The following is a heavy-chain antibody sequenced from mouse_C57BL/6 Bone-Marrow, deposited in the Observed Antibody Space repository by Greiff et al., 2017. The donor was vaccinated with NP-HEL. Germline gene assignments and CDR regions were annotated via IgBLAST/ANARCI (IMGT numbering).Heavy chain of an antibody. CDR2: SRNKANDYTT. Sequence: EVQVVESGGGLVQSGRSLRLSCATSGFTFSDFYMEWVRQAPGKGLEWIAASRNKANDYTTEYSASVKGRFIVSRDTSQSILYLQMNALRAEDTAIYYCARARTGSFDYWGQGTTLTVSS. CDR3: ARARTGSFDY. CDR1: GFTFSDFY. J-gene: IGHJ2*01. V-gene: IGHV7-1*01. D-gene: IGHD4-1*01.